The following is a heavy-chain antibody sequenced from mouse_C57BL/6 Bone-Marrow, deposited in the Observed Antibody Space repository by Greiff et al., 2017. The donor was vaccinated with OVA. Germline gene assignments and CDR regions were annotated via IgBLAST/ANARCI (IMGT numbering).Heavy chain of an antibody. V-gene: IGHV1-81*01. CDR2: IYPRSGNN. Sequence: QVQLKESGAELARPGASVKLSCKASGYTFTSYGISWVKQRTGQGLEWIGEIYPRSGNNYYNEKFKGKATLTADKSSSTAYMELRSLTSEDSAVYFGARRGYYGSFDYFDYWGQGTTLTVSS. J-gene: IGHJ2*01. CDR3: ARRGYYGSFDYFDY. CDR1: GYTFTSYG. D-gene: IGHD1-1*01.